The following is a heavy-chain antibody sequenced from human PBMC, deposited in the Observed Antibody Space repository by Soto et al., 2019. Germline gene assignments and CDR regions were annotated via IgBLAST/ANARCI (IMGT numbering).Heavy chain of an antibody. J-gene: IGHJ6*02. CDR2: INPNSGGT. Sequence: ASVKVSCKDSGYTFTGYYMHWVRQAPGQGLEWMGWINPNSGGTNYAQKFQGWVTMTRDTSISTAYMELSRLRSDDTAVYYCARDGAAGTGSYYYYGMDVWGQGTTVTVSS. CDR1: GYTFTGYY. CDR3: ARDGAAGTGSYYYYGMDV. V-gene: IGHV1-2*04. D-gene: IGHD6-13*01.